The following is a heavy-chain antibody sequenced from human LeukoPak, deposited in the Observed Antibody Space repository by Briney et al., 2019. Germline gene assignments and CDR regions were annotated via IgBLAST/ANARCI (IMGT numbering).Heavy chain of an antibody. J-gene: IGHJ6*03. V-gene: IGHV4-59*01. D-gene: IGHD6-13*01. CDR3: ARSMAAAGSRRHYYYYMDV. CDR2: INYRGST. Sequence: PSETLSLTCTLSGGSISSYYWSWIRQPPGKGLEWIGYINYRGSTDYYPSLKSRVTISVDTSKNQFSLKLSSVTAADTAVYYCARSMAAAGSRRHYYYYMDVWGKGTTVTVSS. CDR1: GGSISSYY.